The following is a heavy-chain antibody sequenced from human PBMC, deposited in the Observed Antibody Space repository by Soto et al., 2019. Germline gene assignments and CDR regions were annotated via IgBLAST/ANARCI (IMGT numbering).Heavy chain of an antibody. CDR2: IIPIFGTA. D-gene: IGHD3-3*01. J-gene: IGHJ4*02. Sequence: QVQLVQSGAEVKKPGSWVKFSCKASGSTFNSYAISWVRQAPGQGLEWMGGIIPIFGTANYAQKFQGRVTITADESTSTAYMELSSLRSEDTAVYYCARAPTYYDFWSGPSDFDYWGQGTLVTVSS. CDR1: GSTFNSYA. CDR3: ARAPTYYDFWSGPSDFDY. V-gene: IGHV1-69*12.